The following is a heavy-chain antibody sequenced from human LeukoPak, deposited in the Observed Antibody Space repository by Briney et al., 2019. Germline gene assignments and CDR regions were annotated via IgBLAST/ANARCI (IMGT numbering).Heavy chain of an antibody. CDR2: IYYSGST. J-gene: IGHJ3*02. D-gene: IGHD5-24*01. CDR1: GGSISSYY. Sequence: KPSETLSLTCTVSGGSISSYYWSWIRQPPGKGLEWIGYIYYSGSTNYNPSLKSRVTISVDTSKNQFSLELSSVTAADTAVYYCARGRWLQLGAFDIWGQGTMVTVSS. V-gene: IGHV4-59*01. CDR3: ARGRWLQLGAFDI.